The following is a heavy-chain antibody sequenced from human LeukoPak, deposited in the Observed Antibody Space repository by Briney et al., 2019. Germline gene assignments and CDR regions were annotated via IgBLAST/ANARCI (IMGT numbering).Heavy chain of an antibody. D-gene: IGHD2/OR15-2a*01. Sequence: GGSLRLSCAASGFTFSSYEMNWVRQAPGKGLEWVSYISSSGSTIYYADSVKGRFTISRDNAKNSLYLQMNSLRAEDTAVYYCARASSRSVDYWGQGTLVTVSS. J-gene: IGHJ4*02. V-gene: IGHV3-48*03. CDR3: ARASSRSVDY. CDR1: GFTFSSYE. CDR2: ISSSGSTI.